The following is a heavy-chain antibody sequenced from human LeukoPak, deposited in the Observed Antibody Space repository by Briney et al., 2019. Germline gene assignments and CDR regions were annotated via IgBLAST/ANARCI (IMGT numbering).Heavy chain of an antibody. V-gene: IGHV1-2*05. CDR1: GYTFTGYY. J-gene: IGHJ4*02. CDR2: INPNSGGT. D-gene: IGHD2-15*01. Sequence: ASVKVSCKASGYTFTGYYMHWVRQAPGQGLEWMGRINPNSGGTNYAQKFQGRVTMTRDTSISTAYMELSRLRSDDTVVYYCARLNPKYCSGGSCPDYWGQGTLVTVSS. CDR3: ARLNPKYCSGGSCPDY.